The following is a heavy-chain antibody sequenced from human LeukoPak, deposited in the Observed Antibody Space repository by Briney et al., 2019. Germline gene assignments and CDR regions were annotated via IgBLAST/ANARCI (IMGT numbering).Heavy chain of an antibody. V-gene: IGHV3-30*02. CDR2: IRYDGSNN. CDR3: AKDRPNYYHISGSYYKLNGDY. J-gene: IGHJ4*02. D-gene: IGHD3-22*01. CDR1: GFTFSSYG. Sequence: PGGSLRLSCAASGFTFSSYGMHWVRQAPGRGLEWVAFIRYDGSNNYYADSVKGRFTISRDNSKNTLYLQMSGLRAEDTVVYYCAKDRPNYYHISGSYYKLNGDYWGRGTRVTVSS.